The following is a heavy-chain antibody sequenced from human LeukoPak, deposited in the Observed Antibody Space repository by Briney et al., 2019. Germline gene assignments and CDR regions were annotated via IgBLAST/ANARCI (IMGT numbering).Heavy chain of an antibody. Sequence: PGGSLRLSCAASGFTFSSYAMSWVRQAPGKGLEWVSAISGSGGSTYYADSVKGRFTISRDNSKNTLYLQMNSLRAEDTAVYYCAKVRVRGVINSYSCYFDYWGQGTLVTVSS. CDR1: GFTFSSYA. V-gene: IGHV3-23*01. CDR2: ISGSGGST. CDR3: AKVRVRGVINSYSCYFDY. J-gene: IGHJ4*02. D-gene: IGHD3-10*01.